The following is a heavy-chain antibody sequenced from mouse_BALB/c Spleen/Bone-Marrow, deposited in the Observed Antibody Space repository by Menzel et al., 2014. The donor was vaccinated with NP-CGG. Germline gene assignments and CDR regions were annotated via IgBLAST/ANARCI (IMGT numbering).Heavy chain of an antibody. Sequence: LQQSGSELVRPGASVKLSCKASGYTFTSYWMHWVKQRPGQGLEWIGNIYPGSVSTNYDEKFKSKATLTVDTSSSTAYMQLSSLTSEDSAVYYCTKGLPSAYWGQGTLVTVSA. J-gene: IGHJ3*01. CDR1: GYTFTSYW. CDR3: TKGLPSAY. V-gene: IGHV1S22*01. D-gene: IGHD2-4*01. CDR2: IYPGSVST.